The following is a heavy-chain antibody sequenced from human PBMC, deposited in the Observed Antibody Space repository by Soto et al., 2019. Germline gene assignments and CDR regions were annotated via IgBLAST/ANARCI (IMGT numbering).Heavy chain of an antibody. J-gene: IGHJ4*02. Sequence: GWSLRLSCASSVFTFISYAMSWVRQAPGKGLEWVSAISGSGGSTYYADSVKGRFTISRDNSKNTLYLQMNSLRAEGTAVYYCAKEYYYDSSGYYYFDYWGQGTLVTVS. V-gene: IGHV3-23*01. CDR2: ISGSGGST. CDR1: VFTFISYA. CDR3: AKEYYYDSSGYYYFDY. D-gene: IGHD3-22*01.